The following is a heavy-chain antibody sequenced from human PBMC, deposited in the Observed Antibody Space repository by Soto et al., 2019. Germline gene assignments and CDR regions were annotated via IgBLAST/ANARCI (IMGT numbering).Heavy chain of an antibody. V-gene: IGHV3-74*01. Sequence: PGGSLRLSCAASGFTFSSYWMHWVRQAPGKGLVWVSRINSDGSSTSYADSVKGRFTISRDNSRNTLYLQMNTLRAEDTAVYYCARGPIAAAGGTLYYYYYGMDVWGQGTTVTVSS. CDR1: GFTFSSYW. J-gene: IGHJ6*02. D-gene: IGHD6-13*01. CDR3: ARGPIAAAGGTLYYYYYGMDV. CDR2: INSDGSST.